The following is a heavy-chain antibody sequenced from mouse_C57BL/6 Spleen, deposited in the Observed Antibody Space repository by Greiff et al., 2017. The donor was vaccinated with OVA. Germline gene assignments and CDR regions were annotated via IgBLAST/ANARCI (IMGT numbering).Heavy chain of an antibody. CDR3: ACASSITTVVAPDY. CDR2: IYPRIGNT. V-gene: IGHV1-81*01. J-gene: IGHJ2*01. Sequence: QVQLQQSGAELARPGTSVKLSCKASGYTFTSYGISWVKQRTGQGLEWIGEIYPRIGNTYYNEKFKGKATLTADKSSSTAYMELRSLTSEDSAVYFCACASSITTVVAPDYWGQGTTLTVSS. CDR1: GYTFTSYG. D-gene: IGHD1-1*01.